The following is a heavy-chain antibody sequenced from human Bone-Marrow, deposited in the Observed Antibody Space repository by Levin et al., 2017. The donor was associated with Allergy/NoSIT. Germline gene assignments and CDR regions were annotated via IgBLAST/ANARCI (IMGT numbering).Heavy chain of an antibody. D-gene: IGHD3-3*01. V-gene: IGHV3-15*01. CDR3: TTVRRITIFGVVIIPSNYFDY. J-gene: IGHJ4*02. CDR1: GFPFPSAW. Sequence: LSLPCAASGFPFPSAWMSWVRQAPGKGLEWVGRIKSKTDGETRDYAAPVKGRFTISRDDSKNTLYLQMNSLKTEDTAVYYCTTVRRITIFGVVIIPSNYFDYWGQGTLVTVSA. CDR2: IKSKTDGETR.